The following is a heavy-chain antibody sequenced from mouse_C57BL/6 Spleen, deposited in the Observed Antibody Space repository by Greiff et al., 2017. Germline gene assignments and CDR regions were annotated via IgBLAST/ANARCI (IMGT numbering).Heavy chain of an antibody. Sequence: VKLQESGAELVKPGASVKLSCKASGYTFTEYTIHWVKQRSGQGLEWIGWFYPGSGSIKYNEKFKDKATLTADKSSSTVYMELSRLTSEDSAVYFCARHEEDYYGSSPSFAYWGQGTLVTVSA. CDR3: ARHEEDYYGSSPSFAY. J-gene: IGHJ3*01. CDR1: GYTFTEYT. D-gene: IGHD1-1*01. V-gene: IGHV1-62-2*01. CDR2: FYPGSGSI.